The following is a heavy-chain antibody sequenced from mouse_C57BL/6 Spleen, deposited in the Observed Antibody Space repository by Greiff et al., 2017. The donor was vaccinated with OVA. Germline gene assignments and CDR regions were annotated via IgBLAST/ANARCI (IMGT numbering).Heavy chain of an antibody. Sequence: VKLQQPGAELVKPGASVKMSCKASGYTFTSYWITWVKQRPGQGLEWIGDIYPGSGSTNYNEKFKSKATLTVDTSSSTAYMQLSSLTSEDSAVYYCARGNYPNFYAMDYWGQGTSVTVSS. J-gene: IGHJ4*01. D-gene: IGHD2-1*01. V-gene: IGHV1-55*01. CDR3: ARGNYPNFYAMDY. CDR2: IYPGSGST. CDR1: GYTFTSYW.